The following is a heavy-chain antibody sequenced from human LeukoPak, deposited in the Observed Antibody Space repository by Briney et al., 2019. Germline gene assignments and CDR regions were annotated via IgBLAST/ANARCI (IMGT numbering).Heavy chain of an antibody. CDR2: IYYSGST. Sequence: KASETLSLTCTVSGGSISSSSYYWGWIRQPPGKGLEWIGSIYYSGSTYYNPSLKSRVTISVDTSKNQFSLKLSSVTAADTAVYYCARVFSRGPMTTPGSLDYWGQGTLVTVSS. V-gene: IGHV4-39*07. CDR3: ARVFSRGPMTTPGSLDY. J-gene: IGHJ4*02. CDR1: GGSISSSSYY. D-gene: IGHD4-11*01.